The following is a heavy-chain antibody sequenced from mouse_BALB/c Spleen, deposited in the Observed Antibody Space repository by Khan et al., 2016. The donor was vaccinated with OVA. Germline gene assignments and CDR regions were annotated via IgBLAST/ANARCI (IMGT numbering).Heavy chain of an antibody. D-gene: IGHD3-3*01. Sequence: EVQLQESGPGLVKPSQSLSLTCTVTGYSITSDYAWNWIRQFPGNKLEWMGYISYSGSTSYHQSLKSRISITRDTSKNQFFLQLKSVTTEDTATYCCARGRAYWGQGTTLTVSS. J-gene: IGHJ2*01. CDR1: GYSITSDYA. CDR3: ARGRAY. CDR2: ISYSGST. V-gene: IGHV3-2*02.